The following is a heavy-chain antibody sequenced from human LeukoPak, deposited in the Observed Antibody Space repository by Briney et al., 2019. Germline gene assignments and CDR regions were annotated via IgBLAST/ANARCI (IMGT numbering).Heavy chain of an antibody. V-gene: IGHV4-59*08. CDR1: GGSISSYY. J-gene: IGHJ4*02. CDR3: ARQAHLRWNVGWNDY. CDR2: IYYSGST. D-gene: IGHD4-23*01. Sequence: SETLSLTCTVSGGSISSYYWSWIRQPPGKGLEWIGYIYYSGSTNYNPSLKSRVTISVDTSKNQFSLMLSSVTAADTAVYYCARQAHLRWNVGWNDYWGQGTLVTVSS.